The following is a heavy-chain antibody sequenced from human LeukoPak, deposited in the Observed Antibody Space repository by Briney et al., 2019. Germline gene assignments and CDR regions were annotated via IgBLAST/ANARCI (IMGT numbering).Heavy chain of an antibody. Sequence: GASVKVSCKASGYTFTSYGISWVLQAPGQGLEWMGWISAYNGNTNYAQKLQGRVTITTDTSTSTAYMELRSLRSDDTAVYYCARSTAMVYYFDYWGQGTLVTVSS. CDR2: ISAYNGNT. J-gene: IGHJ4*02. CDR1: GYTFTSYG. V-gene: IGHV1-18*01. D-gene: IGHD5-18*01. CDR3: ARSTAMVYYFDY.